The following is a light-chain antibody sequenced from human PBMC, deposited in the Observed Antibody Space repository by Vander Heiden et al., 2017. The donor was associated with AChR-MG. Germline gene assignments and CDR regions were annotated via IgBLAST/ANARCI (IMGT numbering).Light chain of an antibody. V-gene: IGKV1-8*01. CDR3: QQDYSYPRT. CDR1: QGISSY. CDR2: AAS. J-gene: IGKJ1*01. Sequence: AIRITQSPSSLSASTGDRVTITCRASQGISSYLAWYQQKPGKAPKLLIYAASTLQSGVTSRFSGSGSGTDFTLTISCLQSEDFATYYCQQDYSYPRTFGQGTKVEIK.